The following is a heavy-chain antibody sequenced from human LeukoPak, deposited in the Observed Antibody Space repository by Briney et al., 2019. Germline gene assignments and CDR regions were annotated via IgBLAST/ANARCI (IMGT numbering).Heavy chain of an antibody. V-gene: IGHV1-69*05. Sequence: GSSVKVSCKASGGTFSSYAISWVRQAPGQGLEWMGGIIPIFGTANYAQKFQGRVTITTDESTSTAYMELSSLRSEGTAVYYCAREGVGEMATITGYDYWGQGTLVTVSS. J-gene: IGHJ4*02. CDR3: AREGVGEMATITGYDY. CDR1: GGTFSSYA. CDR2: IIPIFGTA. D-gene: IGHD5-24*01.